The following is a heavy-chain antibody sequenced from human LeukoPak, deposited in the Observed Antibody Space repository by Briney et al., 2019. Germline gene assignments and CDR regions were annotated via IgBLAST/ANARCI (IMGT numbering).Heavy chain of an antibody. D-gene: IGHD1-26*01. CDR1: GFTFTSYA. Sequence: GGSLRLSCAASGFTFTSYAMSWVRQAPGKGLEWVSAITGSGGSTYYADSVKGLFTISRDNSKNTLYLQINSLTVDDAALYYCARGGVYIGSFFDYWGQGTLVTVSS. V-gene: IGHV3-23*01. CDR3: ARGGVYIGSFFDY. CDR2: ITGSGGST. J-gene: IGHJ4*03.